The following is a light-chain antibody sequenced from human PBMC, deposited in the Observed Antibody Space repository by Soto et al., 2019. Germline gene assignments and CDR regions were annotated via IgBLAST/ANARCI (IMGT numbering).Light chain of an antibody. V-gene: IGLV2-14*01. CDR1: SSDVGAYNF. J-gene: IGLJ1*01. Sequence: QSVLTQPASVSGSPGQSITISCTGSSSDVGAYNFVSWYQHHPGRAPKLILYEVTTRPSGVSSRFSGSKSGNTASLTISGLQADDEATYYCSSYTSTNTPYVSGTGTKVTVL. CDR2: EVT. CDR3: SSYTSTNTPYV.